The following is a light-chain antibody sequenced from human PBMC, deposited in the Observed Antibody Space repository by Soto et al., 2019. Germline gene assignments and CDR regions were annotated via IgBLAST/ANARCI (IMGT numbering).Light chain of an antibody. CDR1: QSVSSY. CDR2: DAS. Sequence: EIVLTQSPATLSLSPGERATLSCRASQSVSSYLAWYQQKPGQAPRLLIYDASNRATGIPARFSGSGSGTDFTLTIRSLEHEDFAVYYCQQRSNWLFTFGPGTKVDIK. V-gene: IGKV3-11*01. CDR3: QQRSNWLFT. J-gene: IGKJ3*01.